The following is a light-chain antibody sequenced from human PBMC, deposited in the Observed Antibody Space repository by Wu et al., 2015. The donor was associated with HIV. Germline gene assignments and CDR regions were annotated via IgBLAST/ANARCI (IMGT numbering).Light chain of an antibody. CDR3: QQYTMYPYT. J-gene: IGKJ2*01. CDR1: ESIDRW. Sequence: DIRMTQSPSTLSASVGDRVTITCRASESIDRWLAWYQQKPGKAPKLLIYKASNLEGGVPSRFSGSASGTEFTLTINNLQPDDFATYYCQQYTMYPYTFGQGTKLEIK. CDR2: KAS. V-gene: IGKV1-5*03.